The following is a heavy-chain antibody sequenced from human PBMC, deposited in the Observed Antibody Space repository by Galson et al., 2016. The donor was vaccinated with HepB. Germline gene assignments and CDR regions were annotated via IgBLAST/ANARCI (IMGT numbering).Heavy chain of an antibody. V-gene: IGHV3-15*01. Sequence: SLRLSCAASGFSFTNAWMSWIRQAPGKGLEWVGLIKRKSDGGTTEYAAPVKGRFTITRDASRNTLYMQLNSLKNENTALYYCAHFGDREYFQDWGQGTLVTDSS. CDR3: AHFGDREYFQD. D-gene: IGHD3-10*01. J-gene: IGHJ1*01. CDR2: IKRKSDGGTT. CDR1: GFSFTNAW.